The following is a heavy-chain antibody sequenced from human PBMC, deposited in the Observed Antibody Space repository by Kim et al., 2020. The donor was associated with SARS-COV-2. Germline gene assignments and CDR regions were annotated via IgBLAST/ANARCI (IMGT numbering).Heavy chain of an antibody. V-gene: IGHV5-51*01. CDR3: ARRGDIVVVPAAILGETENWFDP. Sequence: GESLKISCKGSGYSFTSYWIGWVRQMPGKGLEWMGIIYPGDSDTRYSPSFQGQVTISADKSISTAYLQWSSLKASDTAMYYCARRGDIVVVPAAILGETENWFDPWGQGTLVTVSS. CDR2: IYPGDSDT. D-gene: IGHD2-2*01. CDR1: GYSFTSYW. J-gene: IGHJ5*02.